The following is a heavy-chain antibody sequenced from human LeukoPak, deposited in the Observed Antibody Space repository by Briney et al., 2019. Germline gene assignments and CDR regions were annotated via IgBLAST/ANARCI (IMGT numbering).Heavy chain of an antibody. CDR2: IHQHGTEK. CDR1: GFTISGYW. V-gene: IGHV3-7*01. Sequence: GGSLRLSCAGSGFTISGYWMAWVRQAPGKGLEWVANIHQHGTEKYYVGSVKGRFTVSRGNAKNSLFLQMNSLRTEDTAVYYCARAGVFATTRHFDFWGQGTLVTVSS. CDR3: ARAGVFATTRHFDF. J-gene: IGHJ4*02. D-gene: IGHD3-10*01.